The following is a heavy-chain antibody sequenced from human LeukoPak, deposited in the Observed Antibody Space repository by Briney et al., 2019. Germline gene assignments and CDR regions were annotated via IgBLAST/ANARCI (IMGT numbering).Heavy chain of an antibody. J-gene: IGHJ4*02. CDR2: ISSSSSYI. V-gene: IGHV3-21*01. Sequence: SGGTLRLSCAASGFTFSYYGMSWVRQAPGKGLEWVSSISSSSSYIYYAGSVKGRFTISRDNAKNSLYLQMNSLRAEDTAVYYCARADWDTAMIDYWGQGTLVTVSS. D-gene: IGHD5-18*01. CDR3: ARADWDTAMIDY. CDR1: GFTFSYYG.